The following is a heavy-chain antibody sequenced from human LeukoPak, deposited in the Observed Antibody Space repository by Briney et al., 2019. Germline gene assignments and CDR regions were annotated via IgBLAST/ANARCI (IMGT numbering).Heavy chain of an antibody. V-gene: IGHV1-2*02. J-gene: IGHJ5*02. Sequence: ASVKVSCKASGYTFTGYYLYWVRQAPGQGLEWMGWINPNSGGTNYAQKFQGRVTMTRDTSISTAYMELSRLRSDDTAVYYCARDSSTRRGNWFDPWGQGTLVTVSS. CDR3: ARDSSTRRGNWFDP. CDR2: INPNSGGT. CDR1: GYTFTGYY. D-gene: IGHD2-2*01.